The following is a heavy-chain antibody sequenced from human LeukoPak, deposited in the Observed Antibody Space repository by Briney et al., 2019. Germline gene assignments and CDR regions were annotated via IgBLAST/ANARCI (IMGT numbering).Heavy chain of an antibody. CDR2: ISAYNGNT. CDR3: ARAHGDYVGNYFDY. J-gene: IGHJ4*02. D-gene: IGHD4-17*01. V-gene: IGHV1-18*04. Sequence: ASVKVSCKASGYTFTSYGISWVRQAPGQGLEWMGWISAYNGNTNYAQILQGRVTMTTDTSTSTAYMELRSLRPDDTAVYYCARAHGDYVGNYFDYWGQGTLVTVSS. CDR1: GYTFTSYG.